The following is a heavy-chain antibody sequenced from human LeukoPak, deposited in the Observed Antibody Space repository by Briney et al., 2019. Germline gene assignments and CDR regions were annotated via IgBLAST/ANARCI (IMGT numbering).Heavy chain of an antibody. CDR3: ARGNYGPDY. J-gene: IGHJ4*02. V-gene: IGHV3-74*01. D-gene: IGHD3-16*01. Sequence: GGSLRLSCAASGFTLSNYWMYWVRQVPGKGLVWVSRILGDGVTTNYADSVKGRFTISRDNAKNTLYLQMNSLRAEDTAVYYCARGNYGPDYWGQGTLVTVSS. CDR1: GFTLSNYW. CDR2: ILGDGVTT.